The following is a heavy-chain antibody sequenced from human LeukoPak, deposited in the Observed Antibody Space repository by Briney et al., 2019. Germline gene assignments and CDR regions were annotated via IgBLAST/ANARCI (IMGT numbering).Heavy chain of an antibody. V-gene: IGHV3-53*01. CDR1: GFTVSTNY. CDR2: IYSDGST. J-gene: IGHJ4*02. D-gene: IGHD1-1*01. CDR3: ARGYNWNDRLGY. Sequence: PGGSLRLSCAASGFTVSTNYMYWVRQAPGKGLEWVSVIYSDGSTFYADSVKGRFTISRDNSKNTLYLQMNSLRAEDTAVYYCARGYNWNDRLGYWGQGTLVTVSS.